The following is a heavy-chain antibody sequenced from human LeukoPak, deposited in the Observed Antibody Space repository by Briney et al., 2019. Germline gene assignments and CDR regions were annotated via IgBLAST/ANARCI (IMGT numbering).Heavy chain of an antibody. CDR2: INPDSGDT. CDR1: GYTLTGYY. V-gene: IGHV1-2*02. D-gene: IGHD3-3*01. J-gene: IGHJ4*02. Sequence: GASVKVSCKASGYTLTGYYMHWVRQAPGQRLEWMGWINPDSGDTNYAQKFQGRVTLTRDTSISTVYMELSRLTSDDTAVYYCARGGGGYYLIEDYWGQGTLVTVFS. CDR3: ARGGGGYYLIEDY.